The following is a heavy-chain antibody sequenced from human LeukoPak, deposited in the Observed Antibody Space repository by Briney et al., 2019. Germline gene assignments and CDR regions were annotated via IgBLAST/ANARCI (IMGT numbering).Heavy chain of an antibody. CDR3: ARAIVVIDY. Sequence: SETLSLTCAVYGGSFSGYYWSWIRQPPGKGLEWIGEINHSGSTNYNPSLKSRVTISVDTSKNQFSLKLSSVTAADTAVYYCARAIVVIDYWGQGTLVTVPS. CDR1: GGSFSGYY. V-gene: IGHV4-34*01. J-gene: IGHJ4*02. D-gene: IGHD1-26*01. CDR2: INHSGST.